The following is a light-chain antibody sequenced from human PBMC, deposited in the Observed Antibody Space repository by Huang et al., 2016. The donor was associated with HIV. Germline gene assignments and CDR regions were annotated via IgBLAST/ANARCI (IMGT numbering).Light chain of an antibody. Sequence: DIVMTQSPDSLAVSLGERANIHCKSSQSVLYTPNDRNYLAWYQQKPGQPPKLLIYWASTLQSGFPYRFRCSGSGTVFTLTISSLQAEYVAVYYCQQYYSTPPVTFGPGTKVDIK. V-gene: IGKV4-1*01. CDR1: QSVLYTPNDRNY. CDR3: QQYYSTPPVT. J-gene: IGKJ3*01. CDR2: WAS.